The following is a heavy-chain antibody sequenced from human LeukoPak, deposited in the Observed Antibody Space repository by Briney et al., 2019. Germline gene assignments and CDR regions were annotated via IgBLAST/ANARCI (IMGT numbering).Heavy chain of an antibody. V-gene: IGHV3-23*01. J-gene: IGHJ4*02. D-gene: IGHD2-2*01. CDR2: IGSSGGNT. Sequence: GGSLRLSCAASGFTFSSYTMNWVRQAPGKGLEWVSGIGSSGGNTYYADSVKGRFTISRDNSKNTLYLQMNSLRVEDSAVYYCAKAHCSSTSCSRADNWGQGTLVTVSS. CDR3: AKAHCSSTSCSRADN. CDR1: GFTFSSYT.